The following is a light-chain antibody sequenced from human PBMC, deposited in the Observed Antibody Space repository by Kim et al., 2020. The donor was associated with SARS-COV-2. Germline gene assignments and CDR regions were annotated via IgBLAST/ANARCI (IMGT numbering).Light chain of an antibody. V-gene: IGLV6-57*03. Sequence: GKTVTNTCARSSRGIASNYVQWYQQRPGSAHTTVIYEDIQRPAEVPDRFSGSIDGSSNSASLTISGLKTEDEADYYCQSYDSSNVVFGGGTQLTVL. CDR2: EDI. CDR3: QSYDSSNVV. CDR1: SRGIASNY. J-gene: IGLJ2*01.